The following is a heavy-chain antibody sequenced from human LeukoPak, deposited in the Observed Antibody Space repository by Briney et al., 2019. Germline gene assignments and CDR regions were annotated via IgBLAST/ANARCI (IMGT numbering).Heavy chain of an antibody. CDR2: IYYTGST. Sequence: SETLSLTCTVSGGSISSSSYYWGWIRQPPGKGLEWIGCIYYTGSTYYNPSLKSRVTISVDTSKNQFSLKLSSVTAADTAVYYCARRGYWGQGTLVTVSS. J-gene: IGHJ4*02. CDR1: GGSISSSSYY. CDR3: ARRGY. V-gene: IGHV4-39*07.